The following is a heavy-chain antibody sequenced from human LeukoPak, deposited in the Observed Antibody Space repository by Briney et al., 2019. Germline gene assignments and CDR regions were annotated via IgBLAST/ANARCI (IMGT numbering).Heavy chain of an antibody. J-gene: IGHJ3*02. D-gene: IGHD2-15*01. Sequence: GRSLRLSCAASGFTFSSYAMHWVRQAPGKGLEWVAVISYDGSNKYYADSVKGRFTISRDNSKNTLYLQMNSLRAEDTAVYYCARVACLGYCSGGSFTPFAFDIWGQGTMVTVSS. V-gene: IGHV3-30-3*01. CDR2: ISYDGSNK. CDR1: GFTFSSYA. CDR3: ARVACLGYCSGGSFTPFAFDI.